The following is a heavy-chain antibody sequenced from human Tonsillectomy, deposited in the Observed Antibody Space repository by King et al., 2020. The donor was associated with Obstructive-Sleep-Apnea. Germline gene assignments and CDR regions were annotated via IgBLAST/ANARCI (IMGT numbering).Heavy chain of an antibody. D-gene: IGHD1-26*01. J-gene: IGHJ5*02. CDR2: IIPILGIA. Sequence: QLVQSGAEVKKPGSSVKVSCKASGGTFSSYAISWVRQAPGQGLEWMGGIIPILGIANYAQKFQGRVTITADKSTSTAYMELSSLRSEDTAVYYCARGEGIVGATVRWFAPWGQGTLVTVSS. CDR1: GGTFSSYA. CDR3: ARGEGIVGATVRWFAP. V-gene: IGHV1-69*10.